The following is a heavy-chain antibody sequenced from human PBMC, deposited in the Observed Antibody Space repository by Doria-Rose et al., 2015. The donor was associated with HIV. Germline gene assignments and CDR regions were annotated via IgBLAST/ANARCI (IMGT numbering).Heavy chain of an antibody. Sequence: QVQLVQSGAGLVKPSETLSLTCAVFGGSFSGYYWSWIRQPPGKGLEWIGEINHSGSTTYKTSLKSRVTISLDTSKNLFSLKLSSVTAADTAVYYCARGLLRGGWNDVDYYYGMDVWGQGTTVTVSS. CDR2: INHSGST. J-gene: IGHJ6*02. D-gene: IGHD1-1*01. CDR1: GGSFSGYY. V-gene: IGHV4-34*01. CDR3: ARGLLRGGWNDVDYYYGMDV.